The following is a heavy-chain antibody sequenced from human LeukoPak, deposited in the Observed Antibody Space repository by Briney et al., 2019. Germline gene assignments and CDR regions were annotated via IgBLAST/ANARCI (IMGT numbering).Heavy chain of an antibody. Sequence: SVKVSCKASGGTLSSYAISWVRQAPGQGLEWMGGIIPIFGTANYAQKFQGRVTITTDESTSTAYMELSSLRSEDTAVYYCATLAYCGGDCRNYYYYMDVWGKGTTVTVSS. CDR3: ATLAYCGGDCRNYYYYMDV. D-gene: IGHD2-21*02. CDR2: IIPIFGTA. J-gene: IGHJ6*03. V-gene: IGHV1-69*05. CDR1: GGTLSSYA.